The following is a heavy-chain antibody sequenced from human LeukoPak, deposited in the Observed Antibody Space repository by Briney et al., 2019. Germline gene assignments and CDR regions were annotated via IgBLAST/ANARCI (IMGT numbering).Heavy chain of an antibody. CDR3: ARVPRWSGSWYASGNDAFDI. J-gene: IGHJ3*02. D-gene: IGHD6-13*01. CDR2: INHSGST. Sequence: PSETLSLTCAVYGGSFSGYYWSWIRQPPGKGLEWIGEINHSGSTNYNPSLKSRVTISVDTSKNQFSLKLSSVTAADTAVYYCARVPRWSGSWYASGNDAFDIWGQGTMVTVSS. V-gene: IGHV4-34*01. CDR1: GGSFSGYY.